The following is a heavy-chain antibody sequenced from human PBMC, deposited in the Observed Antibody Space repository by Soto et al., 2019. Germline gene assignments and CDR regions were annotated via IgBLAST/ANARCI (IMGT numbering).Heavy chain of an antibody. Sequence: LRLSCAVPCFKVISYSMSWVRKARVKGLEGVASIKEDGSEIYYLHSVRGRFSISRDSAGNALHLTMNYLSAEDTGVYFCGRDIGFDYVNWGQGTLVTVSS. V-gene: IGHV3-7*01. D-gene: IGHD3-16*01. J-gene: IGHJ4*02. CDR1: CFKVISYS. CDR3: GRDIGFDYVN. CDR2: IKEDGSEI.